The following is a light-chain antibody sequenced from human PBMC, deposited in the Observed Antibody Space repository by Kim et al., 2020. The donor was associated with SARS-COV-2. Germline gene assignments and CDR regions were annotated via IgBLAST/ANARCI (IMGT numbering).Light chain of an antibody. CDR2: GAS. J-gene: IGKJ5*01. CDR3: LQHSTYPIT. CDR1: QDIRND. Sequence: GSGGDRVTITCRASQDIRNDLGWYQQNPGRAPKRLIYGASSLKSGVPSRFSGSGSGTEFTLTISSVQPEDFATYFCLQHSTYPITFGQGTRLEIK. V-gene: IGKV1-17*01.